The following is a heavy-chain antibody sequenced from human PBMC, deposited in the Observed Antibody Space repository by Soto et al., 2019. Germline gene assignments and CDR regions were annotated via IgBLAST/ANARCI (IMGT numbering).Heavy chain of an antibody. CDR1: GFSLSTSGVG. D-gene: IGHD4-17*01. J-gene: IGHJ4*02. CDR3: ARKGSGDYALDY. CDR2: IYWDDVK. Sequence: QITLKESGPTLVKPTQTLTLTCTLSGFSLSTSGVGVGWIRQSPGKALEWLAVIYWDDVKHYSPSLERRLTITKDTSESEVVLTMTNMDPVVTATYYCARKGSGDYALDYWGQGILVTVSS. V-gene: IGHV2-5*02.